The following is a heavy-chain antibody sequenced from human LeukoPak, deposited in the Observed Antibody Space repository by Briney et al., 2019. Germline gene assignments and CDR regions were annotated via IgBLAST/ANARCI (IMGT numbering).Heavy chain of an antibody. D-gene: IGHD7-27*01. J-gene: IGHJ3*02. V-gene: IGHV3-7*04. CDR2: INQDGSEK. CDR3: TRDFPGHDAFDI. Sequence: GGSLRLSCAAAGFTFNYYWMTWGRQAPGKGLEWVANINQDGSEKCYVDSVKGRFTISRDNAKNGLYLKMNSVRAEDTGISYCTRDFPGHDAFDIWGQGTMVTVSS. CDR1: GFTFNYYW.